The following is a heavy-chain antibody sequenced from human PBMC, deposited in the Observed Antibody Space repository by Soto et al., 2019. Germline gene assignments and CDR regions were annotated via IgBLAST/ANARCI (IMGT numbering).Heavy chain of an antibody. CDR1: GFTFSSYG. D-gene: IGHD3-3*01. CDR3: ARDPDNYDFWSGLYGMDV. J-gene: IGHJ6*02. V-gene: IGHV3-33*01. CDR2: IWYDGSNK. Sequence: PGGSLRLSCAASGFTFSSYGMHWVRQAPGKGLEWVAVIWYDGSNKYYADSVKGRFTISRDNSKNTLYLQMNSLRAEDTAVYYCARDPDNYDFWSGLYGMDVWGQGTTVTVSS.